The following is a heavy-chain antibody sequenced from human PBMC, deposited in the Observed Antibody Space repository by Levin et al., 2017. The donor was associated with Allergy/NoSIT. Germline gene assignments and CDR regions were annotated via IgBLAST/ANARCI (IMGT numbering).Heavy chain of an antibody. D-gene: IGHD1-1*01. CDR1: GGAFSGYY. J-gene: IGHJ3*02. Sequence: SETLSLTCAVYGGAFSGYYWSWIRQSPGKGLEWIGEMNDGGSANYNPSLKSRVFISVDTSRRQVSLRLRSMTAADSAIYYCARGLVNGNDAFDIWGQGTMVTVSS. CDR2: MNDGGSA. V-gene: IGHV4-34*01. CDR3: ARGLVNGNDAFDI.